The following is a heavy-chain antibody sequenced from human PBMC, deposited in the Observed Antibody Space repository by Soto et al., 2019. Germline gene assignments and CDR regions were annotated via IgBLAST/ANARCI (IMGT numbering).Heavy chain of an antibody. CDR3: GGGQEGIVATH. Sequence: QVQLQQWGAGLLKPSETLSLTCTVNGGSLTGYYWSWIRQPPGKGLEWIGAVKDGGSTNYSPSLGGRGPISEDTSKNPFSLRLSSVTAAVTAVYSCGGGQEGIVATHWDQGALVTVCS. CDR2: VKDGGST. V-gene: IGHV4-34*01. CDR1: GGSLTGYY. D-gene: IGHD5-12*01. J-gene: IGHJ4*02.